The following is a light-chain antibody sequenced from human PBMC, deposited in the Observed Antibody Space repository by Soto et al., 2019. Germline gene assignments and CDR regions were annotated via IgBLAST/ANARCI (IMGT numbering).Light chain of an antibody. CDR3: SSYAVNSFV. Sequence: QSALTQPPSASGSPGQSVTISCTGTSSDVGGYNFVSWYQQHPGKAPKLMIYEVSKRPSGVPDRFSGSKSGNTASLTVSGLQAEDEADYYCSSYAVNSFVFGTGTKVTVL. CDR1: SSDVGGYNF. V-gene: IGLV2-8*01. CDR2: EVS. J-gene: IGLJ1*01.